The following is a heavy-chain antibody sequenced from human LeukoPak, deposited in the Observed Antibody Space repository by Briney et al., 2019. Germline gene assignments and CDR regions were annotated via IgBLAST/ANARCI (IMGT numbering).Heavy chain of an antibody. V-gene: IGHV3-23*01. CDR2: ISGSGGST. CDR1: GFTFSSYA. J-gene: IGHJ4*02. CDR3: AKDAQNYYGSGSIFDY. D-gene: IGHD3-10*01. Sequence: GESLRLSCAASGFTFSSYAMSWVRQAPGKGLEWVSAISGSGGSTYYADSVKGRFTISRGNSKNTLYLQMNSLRAEDTAVYYCAKDAQNYYGSGSIFDYWGQGTLVTVSS.